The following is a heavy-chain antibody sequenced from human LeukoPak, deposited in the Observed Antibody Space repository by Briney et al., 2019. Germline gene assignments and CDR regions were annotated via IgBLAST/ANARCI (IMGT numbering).Heavy chain of an antibody. CDR1: GDSITSRSY. D-gene: IGHD1-14*01. Sequence: SETLSLTCTVSGDSITSRSYWSWIRQPPGKGLEWIGYLRHSGNTNHNSSFRGRVTFSLDTSKNQFSLILRSVTAADTAIYFCARESSTTQTNLFDYWGWGTLVTVSS. CDR2: LRHSGNT. J-gene: IGHJ4*02. V-gene: IGHV4-59*11. CDR3: ARESSTTQTNLFDY.